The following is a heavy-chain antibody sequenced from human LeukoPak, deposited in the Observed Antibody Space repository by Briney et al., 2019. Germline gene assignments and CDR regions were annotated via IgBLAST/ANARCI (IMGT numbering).Heavy chain of an antibody. V-gene: IGHV3-7*01. D-gene: IGHD3-22*01. CDR2: IKQDGSEK. Sequence: PGGSLRLSCAASGFTFSSYWMSWVRQAPGKGLELVANIKQDGSEKNYVDSVKGRFTISRDNAKHSLYLQMNSLRAEDTAVYYCARTFDSSGYSTYYFDYWGQGTLVTVSS. J-gene: IGHJ4*02. CDR1: GFTFSSYW. CDR3: ARTFDSSGYSTYYFDY.